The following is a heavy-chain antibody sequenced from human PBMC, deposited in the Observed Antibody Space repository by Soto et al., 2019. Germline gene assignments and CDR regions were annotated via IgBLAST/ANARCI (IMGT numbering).Heavy chain of an antibody. D-gene: IGHD3-3*02. V-gene: IGHV3-9*01. CDR2: INFNSANT. Sequence: GGSLRLSCAASGFKFDDYAMHWVRQAPGKGLEWVSGINFNSANTAYAESVKGRFTISRDNAKNSLYLQMNSLRAEDTAFYFCAKDLRTRCILGNFDSRGQGTLVTVSS. CDR3: AKDLRTRCILGNFDS. J-gene: IGHJ4*02. CDR1: GFKFDDYA.